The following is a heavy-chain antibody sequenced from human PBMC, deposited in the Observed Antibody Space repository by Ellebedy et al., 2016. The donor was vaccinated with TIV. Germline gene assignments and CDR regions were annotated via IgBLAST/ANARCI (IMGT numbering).Heavy chain of an antibody. J-gene: IGHJ4*02. Sequence: GGSLRLSCTASGFTFGDNAVSWFRQPPGKGLEWVGFIRSKAYGGTTEYAASVKGRFTISRDDSKNIAYLQMNSLKTEDTAVYYCTRGIQGVWPYYFDYWGQGTLVTVSS. D-gene: IGHD5-18*01. CDR3: TRGIQGVWPYYFDY. CDR2: IRSKAYGGTT. V-gene: IGHV3-49*03. CDR1: GFTFGDNA.